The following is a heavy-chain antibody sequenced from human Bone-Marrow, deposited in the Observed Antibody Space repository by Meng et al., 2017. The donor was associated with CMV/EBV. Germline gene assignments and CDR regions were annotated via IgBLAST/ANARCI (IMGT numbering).Heavy chain of an antibody. D-gene: IGHD2-2*01. CDR3: ASGRVVPAADVGYYYYGMDV. J-gene: IGHJ6*02. Sequence: SETLSLTCSVSGYSIGSGYFWAWIRQPPGKGLEWIGSIYHSGSTYDNPTLSSRVTISVDTSKNQFFLKLSSVTAADTAVYYCASGRVVPAADVGYYYYGMDVWGQGTTVTVSS. V-gene: IGHV4-38-2*02. CDR2: IYHSGST. CDR1: GYSIGSGYF.